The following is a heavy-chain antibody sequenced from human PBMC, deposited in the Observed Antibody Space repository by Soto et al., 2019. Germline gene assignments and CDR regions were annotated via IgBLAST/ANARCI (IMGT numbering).Heavy chain of an antibody. CDR1: GGSISSFAYY. D-gene: IGHD3-10*01. J-gene: IGHJ5*02. CDR3: ARRERYYGSPGWFDP. CDR2: VYYKENT. V-gene: IGHV4-39*01. Sequence: QLQLQESGPGLVRPSEALSLTCTVSGGSISSFAYYWGWIRQPPGKGLEWIGTVYYKENTYYHPSLKSRVTISVDTAKNQFSLNLRSVTAADTAIYFCARRERYYGSPGWFDPWGQGTLVTVSS.